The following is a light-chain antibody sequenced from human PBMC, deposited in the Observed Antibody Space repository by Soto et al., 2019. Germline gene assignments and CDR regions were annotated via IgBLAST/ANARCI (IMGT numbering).Light chain of an antibody. CDR2: SAS. CDR3: QQYGSSSWT. CDR1: QSLSSFS. V-gene: IGKV3-20*01. J-gene: IGKJ1*01. Sequence: EIVLTQSPGTLSLSPGERATLSCRASQSLSSFSLAWYQQKPGQAPRLLIYSASSRATGIPDRFSGSGSGTDFTLTISRLEPEDFAVYYCQQYGSSSWTFGQGTKVEIE.